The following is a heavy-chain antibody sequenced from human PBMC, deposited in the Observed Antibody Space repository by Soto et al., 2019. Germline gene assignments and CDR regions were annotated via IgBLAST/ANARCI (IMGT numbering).Heavy chain of an antibody. D-gene: IGHD2-2*01. Sequence: SETLSLTCAVSGGSISSGGYSWTWIRQPPGKGLEWIGYIYHSGSTYYKPSLKSRVTMSLDTSKNQLSMNLSSVTAVDTAVYYCAKMPLILTLGAFDVWGHGTMVTVSS. CDR2: IYHSGST. V-gene: IGHV4-30-2*01. CDR1: GGSISSGGYS. J-gene: IGHJ3*01. CDR3: AKMPLILTLGAFDV.